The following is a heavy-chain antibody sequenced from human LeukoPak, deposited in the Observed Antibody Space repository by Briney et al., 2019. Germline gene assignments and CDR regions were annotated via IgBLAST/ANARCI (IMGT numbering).Heavy chain of an antibody. CDR1: GFTFSSYT. CDR3: AKDTVETTKYYYYAMDV. Sequence: GGSLRLPCAASGFTFSSYTMNWVRQAPGKGLEWVSSISGSGGNTNSADSVKGRFSVSRDNSKNTLYLEMNSLRAEDTAVYYCAKDTVETTKYYYYAMDVWGQGTTVTVSS. CDR2: ISGSGGNT. D-gene: IGHD4-17*01. V-gene: IGHV3-23*01. J-gene: IGHJ6*02.